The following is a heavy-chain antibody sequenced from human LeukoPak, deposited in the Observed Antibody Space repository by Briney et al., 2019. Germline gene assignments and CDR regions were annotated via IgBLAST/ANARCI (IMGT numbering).Heavy chain of an antibody. CDR1: GFTFHSYA. Sequence: GGSLRLSCATSGFTFHSYAMSWVRQAPGKGLEWVSGINSGGGGTSYADSVKGRFIIFRDNSKDTLYLQMKSLRAGYTAVYYCVKGPGRTTSSLIWGQGTMVFVSS. CDR3: VKGPGRTTSSLI. CDR2: INSGGGGT. D-gene: IGHD2-2*01. J-gene: IGHJ3*02. V-gene: IGHV3-23*01.